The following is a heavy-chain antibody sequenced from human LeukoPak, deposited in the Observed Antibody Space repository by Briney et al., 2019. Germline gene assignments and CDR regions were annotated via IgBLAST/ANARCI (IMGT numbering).Heavy chain of an antibody. CDR3: ARQLGYCSDGTCYFDY. CDR1: GFTFSSYA. D-gene: IGHD2-15*01. Sequence: GGSLRLSCAASGFTFSSYAMGWVRQAPGKGLEWVSAISTDGGDTYSADSVRGRFTISRDNFKNTLYLHVNSLRAEDTALYFCARQLGYCSDGTCYFDYWGQGTLVTVSS. V-gene: IGHV3-23*01. CDR2: ISTDGGDT. J-gene: IGHJ4*02.